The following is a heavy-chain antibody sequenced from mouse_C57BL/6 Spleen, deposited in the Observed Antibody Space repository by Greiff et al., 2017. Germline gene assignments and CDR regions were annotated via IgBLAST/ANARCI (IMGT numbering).Heavy chain of an antibody. CDR3: AREGGDAWFAY. D-gene: IGHD3-3*01. Sequence: QVQLQQPGAELVKPGASVKMSCKASGYTFTSSWITWVKPRPGHGLAWIGDIYPGSGSTNYNEKFKSKATLTVDTSSSTAYMQLSSLTSEDSAVYYCAREGGDAWFAYWGQGTLVTVSA. CDR1: GYTFTSSW. V-gene: IGHV1-55*01. J-gene: IGHJ3*01. CDR2: IYPGSGST.